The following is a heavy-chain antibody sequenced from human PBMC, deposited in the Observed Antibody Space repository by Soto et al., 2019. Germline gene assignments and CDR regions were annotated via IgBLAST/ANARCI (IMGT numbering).Heavy chain of an antibody. J-gene: IGHJ4*02. Sequence: GASVKVSCKASGGTFSSYAISWVRQAPGQGLEWMGGIIPIFGTANYAQKFQGRVTITRDTSASTAYMELSSLRSEDTAVYYCARVLYCYGSGEYVYWCPAPLVSVS. D-gene: IGHD3-10*01. CDR3: ARVLYCYGSGEYVY. V-gene: IGHV1-69*05. CDR1: GGTFSSYA. CDR2: IIPIFGTA.